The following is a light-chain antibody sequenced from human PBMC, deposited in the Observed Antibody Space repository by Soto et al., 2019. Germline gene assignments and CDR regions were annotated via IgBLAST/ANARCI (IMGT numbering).Light chain of an antibody. CDR3: NSYTTLSNRV. CDR2: EVT. CDR1: SSYIGAYNY. Sequence: QSVLTQPASVSGSPGQSITISCTGTSSYIGAYNYVSWYQQHPGKAPKLLIYEVTNRPSGVSDRFSGSKSGNTASLTISGLQAEDEANYYCNSYTTLSNRVFGTGTKVTVL. J-gene: IGLJ1*01. V-gene: IGLV2-14*01.